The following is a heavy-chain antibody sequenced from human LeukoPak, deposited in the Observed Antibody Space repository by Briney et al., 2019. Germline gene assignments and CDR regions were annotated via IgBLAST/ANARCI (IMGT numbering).Heavy chain of an antibody. CDR2: INPRGGST. CDR1: GYTFTSYY. D-gene: IGHD3-3*01. V-gene: IGHV1-46*03. Sequence: ASVKVSCKASGYTFTSYYMHWVRQAPGQGLEWMGIINPRGGSTSYAQKFQGRVTMTRDTSTSTVYMELSSLRSEDTAVYYCARAPKIRSTYYDFWSGIDYWGQGTLVTVSS. J-gene: IGHJ4*02. CDR3: ARAPKIRSTYYDFWSGIDY.